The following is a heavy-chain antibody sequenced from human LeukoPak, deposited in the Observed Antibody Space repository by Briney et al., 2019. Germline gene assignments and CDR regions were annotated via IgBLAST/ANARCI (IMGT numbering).Heavy chain of an antibody. CDR3: ARVASPNRIVVVVAASDY. CDR2: ISSSSSYI. CDR1: GFTFSSYS. Sequence: PGGSLRLSCAASGFTFSSYSMNWVRQAPGKGLEWVSSISSSSSYIYYADSVKGRFTISRDNAKNSLYLQMNSLRAEDTAVYYCARVASPNRIVVVVAASDYWGQGTLVTVSS. D-gene: IGHD2-15*01. J-gene: IGHJ4*02. V-gene: IGHV3-21*01.